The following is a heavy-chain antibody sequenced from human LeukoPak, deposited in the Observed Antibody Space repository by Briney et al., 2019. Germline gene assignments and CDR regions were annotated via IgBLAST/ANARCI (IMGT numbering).Heavy chain of an antibody. CDR2: IYYSGST. CDR3: NSGSSYNRDH. V-gene: IGHV4-39*07. D-gene: IGHD3-10*01. Sequence: KPSETLSLTCTVSGGSISSSSYYWGWIRQPPGKGLEWIGSIYYSGSTYYNPSLKSRVTISVDTSKNQFSLKLNSVTAADTAVYYCNSGSSYNRDHWGQGTLVTVSS. CDR1: GGSISSSSYY. J-gene: IGHJ4*02.